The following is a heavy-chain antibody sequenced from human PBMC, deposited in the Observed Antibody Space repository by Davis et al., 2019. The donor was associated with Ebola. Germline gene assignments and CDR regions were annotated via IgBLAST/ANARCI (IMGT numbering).Heavy chain of an antibody. D-gene: IGHD3-10*01. CDR1: GGTFSSYA. J-gene: IGHJ6*02. CDR2: IIPIFGTA. V-gene: IGHV1-69*13. Sequence: SVKVSCKASGGTFSSYAISWVRQAPGQGLEWMGGIIPIFGTANYAQKFQGRVTITADESTSTAYMELSSLRSEDTAVYYCARPYGSGSYYTGYYYGMDVWGQGTTVTVSS. CDR3: ARPYGSGSYYTGYYYGMDV.